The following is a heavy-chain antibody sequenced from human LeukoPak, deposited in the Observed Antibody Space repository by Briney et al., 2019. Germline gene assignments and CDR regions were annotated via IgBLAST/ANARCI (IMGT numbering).Heavy chain of an antibody. V-gene: IGHV3-21*01. J-gene: IGHJ4*02. Sequence: KAGGSLRLSCAPSGFTFNSYTMNWVRQAPGKGLEWVSSISSRSTYIYYADSVRGRFVISRDTANNSVYLQMNSLRAEDTAVYYCSRDGIFTGWGEGNLVTLSS. CDR3: SRDGIFTG. D-gene: IGHD3-3*01. CDR2: ISSRSTYI. CDR1: GFTFNSYT.